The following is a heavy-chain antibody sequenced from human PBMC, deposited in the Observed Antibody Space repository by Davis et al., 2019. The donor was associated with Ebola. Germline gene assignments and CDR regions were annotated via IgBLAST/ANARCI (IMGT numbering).Heavy chain of an antibody. V-gene: IGHV4-39*02. D-gene: IGHD3/OR15-3a*01. J-gene: IGHJ5*02. CDR2: IYYSWST. Sequence: MPSETLSLTCTVSGDSINRNSYYWGWIRQLPGKGLEWMGSIYYSWSTYYNPSFKSQVTISADTSKNNFSLKLSSVTAADSAVYYCTRNLIADYGLEVAGPAEWTSQANWFDPWGQGTLITVSS. CDR3: TRNLIADYGLEVAGPAEWTSQANWFDP. CDR1: GDSINRNSYY.